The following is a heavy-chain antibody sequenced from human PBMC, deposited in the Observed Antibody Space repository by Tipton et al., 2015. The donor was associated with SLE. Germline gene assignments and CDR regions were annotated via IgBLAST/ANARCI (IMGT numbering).Heavy chain of an antibody. Sequence: TLSLTCAVSGGSISSGGYSWSWIRQPPGKGLEWIGYIYHSGSTYYNPSLKSRVTISEDTSKQQFSLKLSSLTAADTAVYYCARHAGDYASFDSWGQLPPWSPSPQ. J-gene: IGHJ4*02. CDR3: ARHAGDYASFDS. CDR2: IYHSGST. CDR1: GGSISSGGYS. D-gene: IGHD4-17*01. V-gene: IGHV4-30-2*01.